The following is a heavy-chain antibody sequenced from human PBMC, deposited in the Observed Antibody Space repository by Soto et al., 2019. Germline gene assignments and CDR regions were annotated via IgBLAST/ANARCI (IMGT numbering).Heavy chain of an antibody. J-gene: IGHJ4*02. CDR1: GGSISSNGYY. Sequence: QLQLQESGPGLVKPSETLSLTCTVSGGSISSNGYYWGWLRQPPGKGLEWIGNIYHSGVTYYNPSLKSRVTISVDTSRNQFSLKLNSMTAADTAVYYCARLFDYWGQGKLVTVSS. CDR2: IYHSGVT. V-gene: IGHV4-39*01. CDR3: ARLFDY.